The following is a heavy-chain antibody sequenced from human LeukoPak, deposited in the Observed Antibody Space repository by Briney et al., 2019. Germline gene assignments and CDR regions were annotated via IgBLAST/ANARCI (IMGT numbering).Heavy chain of an antibody. CDR2: VNSDGSEG. CDR3: ARGKKDCSSTSCFYYYGMDV. Sequence: GGSLRLSCEVSGFTFSGFWMSWARQAPGKGLEWVASVNSDGSEGYYADVVKSRFTISRDNAKNSLYLQMNSLRAADTAVYYCARGKKDCSSTSCFYYYGMDVWGQGTTVTVSS. J-gene: IGHJ6*02. CDR1: GFTFSGFW. V-gene: IGHV3-7*03. D-gene: IGHD2-2*01.